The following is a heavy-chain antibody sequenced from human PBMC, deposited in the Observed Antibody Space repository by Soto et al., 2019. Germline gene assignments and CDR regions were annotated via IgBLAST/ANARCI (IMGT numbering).Heavy chain of an antibody. V-gene: IGHV4-31*03. J-gene: IGHJ6*02. D-gene: IGHD6-6*01. CDR1: GGSISSGGYY. CDR2: NYYSGIT. Sequence: QVQLQESGPGLVKPSQTLSLTCTVSGGSISSGGYYWTWIRQHPGKGPEWIGYNYYSGITYYNPSLTSRVTISLDTSKNQFSLKLSSVTAADTAVYYCARGSSIAGLYYGMDVWGQGTTVTVSS. CDR3: ARGSSIAGLYYGMDV.